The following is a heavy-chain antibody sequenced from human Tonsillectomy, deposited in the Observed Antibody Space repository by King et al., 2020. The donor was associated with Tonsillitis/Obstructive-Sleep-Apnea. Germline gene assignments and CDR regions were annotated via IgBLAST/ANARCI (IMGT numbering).Heavy chain of an antibody. D-gene: IGHD5-18*01. V-gene: IGHV2-26*01. CDR3: ARTADTAMASYYYYYYMDV. CDR1: GFSLSNARMG. CDR2: IFSNDEK. Sequence: VTLKESGPVLVKPTETLTLTCTVSGFSLSNARMGVTWIRQPTGKALEWLAHIFSNDEKSYSTSLKSRLTISKDTSKSQVVLTMTNMDPVDTATYYCARTADTAMASYYYYYYMDVWGKGTTVTVSS. J-gene: IGHJ6*03.